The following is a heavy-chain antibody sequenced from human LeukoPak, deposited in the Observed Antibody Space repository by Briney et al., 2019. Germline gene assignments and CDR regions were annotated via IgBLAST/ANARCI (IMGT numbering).Heavy chain of an antibody. Sequence: PGGSLRLSCAASGFTFSTYAMSWVRQAPGKGLEWVSAISGSGGTTYNADSVKGRFTISRDNSKSTLYLQMNSLRAEDTAVYYCAKDSGSYYFDYWGQGTLVTVSS. V-gene: IGHV3-23*01. D-gene: IGHD1-26*01. CDR3: AKDSGSYYFDY. CDR2: ISGSGGTT. J-gene: IGHJ4*02. CDR1: GFTFSTYA.